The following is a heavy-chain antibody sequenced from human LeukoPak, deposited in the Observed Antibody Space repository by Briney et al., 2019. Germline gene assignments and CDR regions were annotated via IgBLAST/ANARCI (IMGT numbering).Heavy chain of an antibody. D-gene: IGHD2-15*01. CDR3: ARVGCSGGSCYDLSNNWFDP. Sequence: PSETLSLTCAVYGGSFSGYYWSWIRQPPGKGLEWIGYIYYSGSTNYNPSLKSRVTISVDTSKNQFSLKLSSVTAADTAVYYCARVGCSGGSCYDLSNNWFDPWGQGTLVTVSS. CDR2: IYYSGST. V-gene: IGHV4-59*01. CDR1: GGSFSGYY. J-gene: IGHJ5*02.